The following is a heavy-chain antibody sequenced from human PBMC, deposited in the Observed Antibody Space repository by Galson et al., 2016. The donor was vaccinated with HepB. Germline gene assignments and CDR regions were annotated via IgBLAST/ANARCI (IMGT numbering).Heavy chain of an antibody. J-gene: IGHJ6*02. CDR1: GFTFSRYG. Sequence: SLRLSCAASGFTFSRYGLHWVRQAPGRGLEWVALISYDGGRNKFYATSVKGRFTIPRDDSKNIVYLQMNSLRDDDTALYYCARDAIETTWYGRFTHYYYGMDVWGQGTTVTVSS. CDR3: ARDAIETTWYGRFTHYYYGMDV. V-gene: IGHV3-30*04. D-gene: IGHD2-21*01. CDR2: ISYDGGRNK.